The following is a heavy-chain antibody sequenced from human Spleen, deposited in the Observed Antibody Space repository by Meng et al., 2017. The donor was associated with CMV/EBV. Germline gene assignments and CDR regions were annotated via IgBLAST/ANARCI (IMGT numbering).Heavy chain of an antibody. Sequence: GESLKISCAASRFTFSNYAMHWVRQAPGKGLEWVAVISYDAKGKYYADSVKGRFTISRDSSKSTLYLQMSSLRPEDTAVYYCARGSTAGYWGQGTLVTVSS. CDR3: ARGSTAGY. CDR2: ISYDAKGK. J-gene: IGHJ4*02. CDR1: RFTFSNYA. V-gene: IGHV3-30*04.